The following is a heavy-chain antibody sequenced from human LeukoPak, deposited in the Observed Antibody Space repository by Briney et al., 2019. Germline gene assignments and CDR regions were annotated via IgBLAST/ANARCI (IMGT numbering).Heavy chain of an antibody. J-gene: IGHJ4*02. CDR2: IIPIFGTA. V-gene: IGHV1-69*05. CDR3: ARDDTGPFGVVISQSD. D-gene: IGHD3-3*01. CDR1: GGTFSSYA. Sequence: GASVKVSCKASGGTFSSYAISWVRQAPGQGLEWMGGIIPIFGTANYAQKFQGRVTITTDESTSTAYMELSSLRSEDTAVYYCARDDTGPFGVVISQSDWGQGTLVTVSS.